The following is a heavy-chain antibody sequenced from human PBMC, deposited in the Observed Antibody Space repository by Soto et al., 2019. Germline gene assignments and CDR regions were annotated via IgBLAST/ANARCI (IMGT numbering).Heavy chain of an antibody. Sequence: GGSLRLSCAASGFTFSSYSMNWVRQAPGKGLEWVSYISSSSSTIYYADSVKGRFTVSRDNAQNSVFLLINSLRAEDTAVYYCARDRDWAFDYWGQGTLVTVSS. CDR3: ARDRDWAFDY. CDR2: ISSSSSTI. CDR1: GFTFSSYS. V-gene: IGHV3-48*04. D-gene: IGHD3-9*01. J-gene: IGHJ4*02.